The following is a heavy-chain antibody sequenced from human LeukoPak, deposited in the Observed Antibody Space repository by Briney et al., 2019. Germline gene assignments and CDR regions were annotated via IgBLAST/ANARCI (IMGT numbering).Heavy chain of an antibody. D-gene: IGHD3-3*01. V-gene: IGHV3-21*06. CDR2: ITRSNYI. Sequence: GGSLRLSCAASGFTFSSYSMNWVRQAPGKGLEWVSSITRSNYIYYADSVKGRFTISRDNAKNSLYLQMNSLRAEDTAVYYCARVWVYDFWSGSLGYWGQGTLVTVSS. CDR1: GFTFSSYS. CDR3: ARVWVYDFWSGSLGY. J-gene: IGHJ4*02.